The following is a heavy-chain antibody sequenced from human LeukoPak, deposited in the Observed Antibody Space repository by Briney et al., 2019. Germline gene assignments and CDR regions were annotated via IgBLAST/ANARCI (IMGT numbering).Heavy chain of an antibody. Sequence: SETLSLTCNVSGGSINSATYYWTWIRQPAGQGLEWIGRIHTSGSTNYDPSLKSRVTISVDASKNQFSLRLASVTAADTAVYYCAKEESDWSSLGYYYHYMDVWGKGTTVTISS. J-gene: IGHJ6*03. V-gene: IGHV4-61*02. D-gene: IGHD3-9*01. CDR3: AKEESDWSSLGYYYHYMDV. CDR1: GGSINSATYY. CDR2: IHTSGST.